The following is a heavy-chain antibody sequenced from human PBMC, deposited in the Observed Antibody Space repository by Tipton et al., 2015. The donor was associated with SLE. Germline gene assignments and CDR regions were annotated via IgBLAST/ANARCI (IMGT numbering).Heavy chain of an antibody. Sequence: TLSLTCTVSGGSISSYYWGWIRQPPGKGLEWIGYIYYSGSTNYNPSLKSRVTISVDTSKNQFSLKLSSVTAADTAVYYCASREYDFWSGIPYYYGMDVWGQGTTVTVSS. CDR1: GGSISSYY. CDR3: ASREYDFWSGIPYYYGMDV. CDR2: IYYSGST. J-gene: IGHJ6*02. V-gene: IGHV4-59*08. D-gene: IGHD3-3*01.